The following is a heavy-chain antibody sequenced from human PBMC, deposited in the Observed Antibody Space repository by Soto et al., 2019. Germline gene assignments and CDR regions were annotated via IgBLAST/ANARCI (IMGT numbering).Heavy chain of an antibody. CDR2: ISYDGSNK. Sequence: GGSLRLSCAASGFTFSSYGMHWVRQAPGKGLEWVAVISYDGSNKYYADSVKGRFTISRDNSKNTLYLQMNSLRAEDTAVYYCAKDQGQLIWFGELSEALNYYGMDVWGQGTTVTVSS. V-gene: IGHV3-30*18. CDR1: GFTFSSYG. J-gene: IGHJ6*02. CDR3: AKDQGQLIWFGELSEALNYYGMDV. D-gene: IGHD3-10*01.